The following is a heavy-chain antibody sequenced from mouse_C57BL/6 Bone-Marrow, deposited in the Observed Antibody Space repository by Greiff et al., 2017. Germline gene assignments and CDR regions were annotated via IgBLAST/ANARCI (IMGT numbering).Heavy chain of an antibody. CDR3: AAYGYRYFDV. D-gene: IGHD1-1*02. J-gene: IGHJ1*03. CDR1: GFSLPSYA. Sequence: VQLKESGPGLVAPSPSLSITCTVSGFSLPSYAISWVRQPPGKGLEWLGVMWTGGGTNYNSALKSRLSISKDNSKSPVFLKRNSLQTDDTARYYCAAYGYRYFDVWGTGTTVTVSS. V-gene: IGHV2-9-1*01. CDR2: MWTGGGT.